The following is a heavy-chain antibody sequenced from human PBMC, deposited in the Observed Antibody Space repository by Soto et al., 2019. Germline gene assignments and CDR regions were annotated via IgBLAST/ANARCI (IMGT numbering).Heavy chain of an antibody. Sequence: SVKVSCKASGYSFSNNYVVWVRQAPGQGLEWMGGIIPIFGTADYAQKFQGRVTITADESTSTAYVELSSLRSEDTAVYYCAKNPENYYYGMDVWGQGTTVTVSS. J-gene: IGHJ6*02. CDR3: AKNPENYYYGMDV. CDR2: IIPIFGTA. V-gene: IGHV1-69*13. CDR1: GYSFSNNY.